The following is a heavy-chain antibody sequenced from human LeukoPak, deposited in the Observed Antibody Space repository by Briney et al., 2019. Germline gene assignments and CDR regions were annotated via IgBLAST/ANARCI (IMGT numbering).Heavy chain of an antibody. CDR3: VSGSDTSGYYFY. V-gene: IGHV3-21*01. CDR1: GFTFSSYS. D-gene: IGHD3-22*01. Sequence: GGSLRLSCAASGFTFSSYSMNWVRQAPGKGLEWVSSISSSSSYIYYADSVKGRFTISRDNSKSTLYLQMNSLRAEDTAVYYCVSGSDTSGYYFYWGQGTLVTVSS. CDR2: ISSSSSYI. J-gene: IGHJ4*02.